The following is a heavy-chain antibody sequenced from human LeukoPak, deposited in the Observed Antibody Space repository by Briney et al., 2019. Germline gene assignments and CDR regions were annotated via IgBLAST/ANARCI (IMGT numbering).Heavy chain of an antibody. V-gene: IGHV1-46*01. J-gene: IGHJ4*02. CDR3: ARDKSGTYGDYYPYFDY. CDR1: GYTFTGYY. D-gene: IGHD4-17*01. CDR2: INPSGGST. Sequence: ASVKVSCKASGYTFTGYYMHWVRQAPGQGLEWMGIINPSGGSTSYAQKFQGRVTMTRDTSTSTVYMELSSLRSEDTAVYYCARDKSGTYGDYYPYFDYWGQGTLVTVSS.